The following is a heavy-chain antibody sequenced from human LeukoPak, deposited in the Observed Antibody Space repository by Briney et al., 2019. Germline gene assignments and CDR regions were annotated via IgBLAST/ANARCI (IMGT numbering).Heavy chain of an antibody. D-gene: IGHD3-3*01. CDR3: ATSDGYYDFWSGSGAFDI. Sequence: GRSLRLSCAASGFTFSSYAMHWVRQAPGKGLEWVAVISYDGSNKYYADSVKGRFTISRDNSKNTLYLQMNSLRAEDTAVYYCATSDGYYDFWSGSGAFDIWGQGTMVTVSS. V-gene: IGHV3-30-3*01. CDR1: GFTFSSYA. J-gene: IGHJ3*02. CDR2: ISYDGSNK.